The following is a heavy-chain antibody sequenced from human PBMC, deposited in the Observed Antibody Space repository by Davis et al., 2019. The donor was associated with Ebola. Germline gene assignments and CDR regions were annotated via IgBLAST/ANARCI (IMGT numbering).Heavy chain of an antibody. J-gene: IGHJ4*02. CDR3: ARAQDCSGGSCYSGEFDY. V-gene: IGHV4-59*12. CDR1: GGSISSYY. D-gene: IGHD2-15*01. Sequence: SETLSLTCTVSGGSISSYYWSWIRQPPGKGLEWIGSIYHSGSTNYSPSLKSRVTISVDTSKNQFSLKLSSVTAADTAVYYCARAQDCSGGSCYSGEFDYWGQGTLVTVSS. CDR2: IYHSGST.